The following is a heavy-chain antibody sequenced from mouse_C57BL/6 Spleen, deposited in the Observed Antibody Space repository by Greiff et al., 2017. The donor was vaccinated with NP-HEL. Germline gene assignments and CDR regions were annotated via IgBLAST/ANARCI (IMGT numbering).Heavy chain of an antibody. D-gene: IGHD2-4*01. Sequence: VQLQESGPGLVAPSQCLSLTCTVSGFSLTSYAISWVRQPPGKGLEWLGVIWTGGGTNYNSAPKSRLSISKNNSKSQVFLKMNSLQTEDTDRDYCARMRCYDYDGGMDYWGQGTSVTVSS. CDR3: ARMRCYDYDGGMDY. J-gene: IGHJ4*01. V-gene: IGHV2-9-1*01. CDR1: GFSLTSYA. CDR2: IWTGGGT.